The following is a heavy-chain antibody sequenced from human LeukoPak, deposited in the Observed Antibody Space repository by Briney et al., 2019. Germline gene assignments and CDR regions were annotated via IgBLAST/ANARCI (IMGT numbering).Heavy chain of an antibody. CDR2: IYYSGSA. Sequence: KASETLSLTCTVSGGSISSYYWSWIRQPPEKGLEWIGYIYYSGSANYNPSLKSRVTISVDTSKNQFSLKLSSVTAADTAVYYCARRSGGSSTFDYWGQGTLVTVSS. CDR1: GGSISSYY. J-gene: IGHJ4*02. CDR3: ARRSGGSSTFDY. V-gene: IGHV4-59*01. D-gene: IGHD2-15*01.